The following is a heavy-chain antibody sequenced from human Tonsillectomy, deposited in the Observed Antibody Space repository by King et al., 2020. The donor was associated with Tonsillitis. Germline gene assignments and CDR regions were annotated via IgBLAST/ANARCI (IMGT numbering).Heavy chain of an antibody. CDR1: GGYISSYY. CDR2: IYYSEST. V-gene: IGHV4-59*08. J-gene: IGHJ5*02. D-gene: IGHD2-15*01. CDR3: ASLGYCSGGSCQTNWFDP. Sequence: VQLQESGPGLVKPSETLSLTCTVSGGYISSYYWSWIRQPPGKGLEWIGYIYYSESTNYNRSLKSRVTISVDTSKNQFSLKLSSVTAADTAVYYCASLGYCSGGSCQTNWFDPWGQGTLVTVSS.